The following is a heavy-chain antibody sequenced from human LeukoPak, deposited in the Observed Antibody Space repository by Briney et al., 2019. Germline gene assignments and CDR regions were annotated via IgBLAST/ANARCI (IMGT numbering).Heavy chain of an antibody. J-gene: IGHJ6*04. V-gene: IGHV3-48*03. CDR3: AELGITMIEGV. D-gene: IGHD3-22*01. Sequence: GGSLRLSCAASGFTFSSYEMNWVRQAPGKGLEWVSYISSSGSTIYYADSVKGRFTISRDNAKNSLYLQMNSLRAKDTAVYYCAELGITMIEGVWGKGTTVTISS. CDR2: ISSSGSTI. CDR1: GFTFSSYE.